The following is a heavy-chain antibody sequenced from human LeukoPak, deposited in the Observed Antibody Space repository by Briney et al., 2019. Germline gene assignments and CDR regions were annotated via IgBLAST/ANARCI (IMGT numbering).Heavy chain of an antibody. D-gene: IGHD1-26*01. J-gene: IGHJ6*02. CDR2: IKQDGSEK. Sequence: GGSLRLSCAASGFTFSSYWMSWVRQAPGKGLEWVANIKQDGSEKYYVDSVKGRFTISRDNAKNSLYLQMNSLRAEDTAVYYCAKDREQLGPYGMDVWGQGTTVTVSS. CDR3: AKDREQLGPYGMDV. V-gene: IGHV3-7*03. CDR1: GFTFSSYW.